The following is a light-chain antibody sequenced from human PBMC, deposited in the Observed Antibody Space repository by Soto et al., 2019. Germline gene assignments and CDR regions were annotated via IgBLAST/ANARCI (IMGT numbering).Light chain of an antibody. Sequence: QSALTQPASVSGSLGQSGIISCTGTSSDVGGYDYVAWYQQSPGVVPKLIIYDVSNRPSGVSNRFSGSKSGNTASLTISGLQAEDEADYYCSSYTRTSTFLFGSGTKITVL. CDR2: DVS. J-gene: IGLJ1*01. CDR1: SSDVGGYDY. V-gene: IGLV2-14*01. CDR3: SSYTRTSTFL.